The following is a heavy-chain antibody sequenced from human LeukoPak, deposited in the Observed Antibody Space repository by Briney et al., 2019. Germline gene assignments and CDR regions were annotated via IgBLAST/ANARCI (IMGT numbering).Heavy chain of an antibody. CDR2: ISYDGSNK. D-gene: IGHD6-13*01. J-gene: IGHJ4*02. Sequence: GGSLRLSCAASGFTFSSYAMHWVRQAPGKGLEWVAVISYDGSNKYYADSVKGRFTISRDNSKNTLYLQMNSLRAEGTAVYYCARATSAAARTTLIHYWGQGTLVTVSS. CDR1: GFTFSSYA. V-gene: IGHV3-30*04. CDR3: ARATSAAARTTLIHY.